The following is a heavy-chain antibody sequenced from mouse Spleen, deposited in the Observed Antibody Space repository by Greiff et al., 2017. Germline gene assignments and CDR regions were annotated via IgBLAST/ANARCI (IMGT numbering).Heavy chain of an antibody. CDR2: IDPSDSET. J-gene: IGHJ1*01. CDR3: ARSYDYDVRRYFDV. Sequence: PIQGLEWIGNIDPSDSETHYNQKFKDKATLTVDKSSSTAYMQLSSLTSEDSAVYYCARSYDYDVRRYFDVWGAGTTVTVSS. V-gene: IGHV1-52*01. D-gene: IGHD2-4*01.